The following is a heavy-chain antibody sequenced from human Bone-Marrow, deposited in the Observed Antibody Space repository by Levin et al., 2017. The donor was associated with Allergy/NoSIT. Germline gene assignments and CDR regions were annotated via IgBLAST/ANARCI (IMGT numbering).Heavy chain of an antibody. CDR3: ARKGTGKALDV. Sequence: ASVKVSCKASGYTFTSYGLSWVRQAPGQGLEWMGWISGYNGDTVYAQKLQDRVTLTTDTSTSTADMELRSLRSDDTAVYYCARKGTGKALDVWGQGTMVTVSS. J-gene: IGHJ3*01. V-gene: IGHV1-18*01. CDR2: ISGYNGDT. D-gene: IGHD1-1*01. CDR1: GYTFTSYG.